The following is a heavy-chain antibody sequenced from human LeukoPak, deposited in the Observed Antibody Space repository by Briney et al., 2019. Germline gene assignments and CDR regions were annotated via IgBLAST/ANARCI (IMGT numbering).Heavy chain of an antibody. V-gene: IGHV1-69*05. CDR1: GGTFSSYA. Sequence: SVKVSCKASGGTFSSYAISWVRQAPGQGLEWMGGIIPIFGTANYAQKFQGRVTITTDESTSTAYMELSSLRSEDTAVYYCARAPIVVVPAANDVYYYYYMDVWGKGTTVTVSS. CDR2: IIPIFGTA. D-gene: IGHD2-2*01. J-gene: IGHJ6*03. CDR3: ARAPIVVVPAANDVYYYYYMDV.